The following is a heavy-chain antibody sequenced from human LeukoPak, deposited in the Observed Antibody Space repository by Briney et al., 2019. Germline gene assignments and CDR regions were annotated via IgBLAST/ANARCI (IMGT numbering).Heavy chain of an antibody. D-gene: IGHD3-10*01. J-gene: IGHJ4*02. V-gene: IGHV4-38-2*01. CDR3: ARLRFGELLG. CDR2: IYHSGST. Sequence: SETLSLTCAVSGYSLSSGYYWGWVRPPPGEGLGWIGSIYHSGSTYYTPPLKGRVTISVDTSKNQFSLKLSSVTAADTAVYYCARLRFGELLGWGQGTLVTVSS. CDR1: GYSLSSGYY.